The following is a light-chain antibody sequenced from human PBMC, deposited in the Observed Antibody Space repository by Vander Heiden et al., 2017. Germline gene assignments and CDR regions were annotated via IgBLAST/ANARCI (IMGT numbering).Light chain of an antibody. CDR1: QSISRF. Sequence: DIQMTQSPSSLSASVGDRVNITCRASQSISRFLNWYQQRPGEAPKFLIFAASNLQSGVSSRFSGSGSGTDFTLIISSLQPEDFATYYCQQSSSTPWTFGQGTKVEVK. CDR2: AAS. CDR3: QQSSSTPWT. V-gene: IGKV1-39*01. J-gene: IGKJ1*01.